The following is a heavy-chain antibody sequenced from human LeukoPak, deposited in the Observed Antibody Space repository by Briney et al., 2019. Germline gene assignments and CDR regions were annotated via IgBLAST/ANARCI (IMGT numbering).Heavy chain of an antibody. CDR1: GFTFSDYY. CDR2: ISSSGSTI. D-gene: IGHD1-1*01. Sequence: PGGSLRLSCAASGFTFSDYYMSWIRQAPGKGLEWVSYISSSGSTIYYANSVKGRFTISRDNAKNSLYLQMNSLRAEDTAVYYCARDSHWAGTLGAFDIWGQGTMVTVSS. J-gene: IGHJ3*02. V-gene: IGHV3-11*01. CDR3: ARDSHWAGTLGAFDI.